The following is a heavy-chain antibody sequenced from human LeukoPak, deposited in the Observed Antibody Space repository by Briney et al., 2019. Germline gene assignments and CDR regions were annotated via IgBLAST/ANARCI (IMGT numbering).Heavy chain of an antibody. J-gene: IGHJ4*02. Sequence: ASVKVSCKASGGTFSSYAISWVRQAPGQGLEWMGWINPNSGGTNYAQKFQGRVTMTRDTSISTAYMELSRLRSDDTAVYYCARGPYIRSSGWYGGDYWGQGTLVTVSS. CDR1: GGTFSSYA. CDR3: ARGPYIRSSGWYGGDY. V-gene: IGHV1-2*02. CDR2: INPNSGGT. D-gene: IGHD6-19*01.